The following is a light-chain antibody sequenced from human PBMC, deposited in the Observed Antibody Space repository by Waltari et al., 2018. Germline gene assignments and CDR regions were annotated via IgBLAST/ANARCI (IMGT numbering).Light chain of an antibody. CDR1: QSVCRS. Sequence: SCRASQSVCRSLAWYQQKPGQAPRLLIYCASIMATGIPDRFSGGGSGTDFSLTISRLEPEDFAAYHCQHYVRLPVTFGQGTKVEIK. CDR3: QHYVRLPVT. V-gene: IGKV3-20*01. CDR2: CAS. J-gene: IGKJ1*01.